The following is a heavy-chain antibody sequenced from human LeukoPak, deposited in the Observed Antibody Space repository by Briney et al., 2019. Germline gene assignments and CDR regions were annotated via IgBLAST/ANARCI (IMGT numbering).Heavy chain of an antibody. J-gene: IGHJ6*03. Sequence: ASVKVSCKASGYTFTSYGISWLRQAPGQGLEWMGWISAYNGNTNYAQKLQGRVTMTTDTSTSTAYMELRSLRSDDTAVYYCARTGDIVVVPAAIEDYYYYYMDVWGKGTTVTVSS. D-gene: IGHD2-2*01. CDR2: ISAYNGNT. CDR3: ARTGDIVVVPAAIEDYYYYYMDV. CDR1: GYTFTSYG. V-gene: IGHV1-18*01.